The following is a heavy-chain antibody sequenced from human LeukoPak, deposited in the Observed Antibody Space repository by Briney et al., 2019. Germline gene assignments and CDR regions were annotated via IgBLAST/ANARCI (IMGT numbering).Heavy chain of an antibody. V-gene: IGHV3-7*01. CDR2: IKQDGSEK. Sequence: GGSLRLSCAASGFTFSSYWMSWVRQAPGKGLEWVANIKQDGSEKYYVDSVKGRFTISRDNAKNSLYLQMNSLRAEDTAVYYCARPVVASVNRKTNWFDPWGQGTLVTVFS. CDR1: GFTFSSYW. J-gene: IGHJ5*02. D-gene: IGHD2-15*01. CDR3: ARPVVASVNRKTNWFDP.